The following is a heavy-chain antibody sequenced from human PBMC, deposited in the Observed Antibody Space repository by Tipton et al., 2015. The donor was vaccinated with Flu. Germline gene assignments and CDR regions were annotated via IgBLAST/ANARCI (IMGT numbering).Heavy chain of an antibody. D-gene: IGHD2-15*01. V-gene: IGHV3-9*01. CDR1: GFTFDDYA. CDR2: ISWNSGSI. J-gene: IGHJ4*02. Sequence: SLRLSCAASGFTFDDYAMHWVRQAPGKGLEWVSGISWNSGSIGYADSVEGRFTISRDNAKNSLYLQMNSLRAEDTALYYCAKTRGGIVVVAGDYFDYWGQGTLVTVSS. CDR3: AKTRGGIVVVAGDYFDY.